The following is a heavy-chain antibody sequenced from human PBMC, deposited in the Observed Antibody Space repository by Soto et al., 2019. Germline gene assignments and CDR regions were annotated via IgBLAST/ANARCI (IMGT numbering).Heavy chain of an antibody. D-gene: IGHD4-17*01. CDR2: ISYSGRT. CDR3: ARRRASDYGGNHHPYYFDR. V-gene: IGHV4-39*01. J-gene: IGHJ4*02. CDR1: RASIITNNYF. Sequence: PSETLALTCSVSRASIITNNYFGVWIRQSPRQGLEVMGSISYSGRTYDNPSLQSRVTISIDASKTQFSLKLTSVTTADTSIYYCARRRASDYGGNHHPYYFDRWGQGTLVTVSS.